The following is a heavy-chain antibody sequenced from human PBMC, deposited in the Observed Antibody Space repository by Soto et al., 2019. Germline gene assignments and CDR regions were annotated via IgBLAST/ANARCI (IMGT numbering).Heavy chain of an antibody. Sequence: GGSLRLSCAASGFTFSESHMAWIRQAPGKGLEWLSHISGRGTGIYYADSVKGRFTISRDNAKNSLYLQMNSLRAEDTAVYYCFIDPPTVPTSSFAYRGLGSLVT. CDR3: FIDPPTVPTSSFAY. D-gene: IGHD1-26*01. J-gene: IGHJ4*02. CDR1: GFTFSESH. V-gene: IGHV3-11*01. CDR2: ISGRGTGI.